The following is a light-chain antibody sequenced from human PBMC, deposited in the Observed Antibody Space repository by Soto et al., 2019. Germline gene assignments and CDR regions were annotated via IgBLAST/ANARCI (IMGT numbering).Light chain of an antibody. CDR2: GAS. CDR3: QQYGSSPTT. Sequence: EIVLTQSPVTLSLSPGDSATLSCMASQSVSSSYLAWYQQKPGPAPRLLIYGASSRATGSPDRFSGSGAVTDFTLTISRLEPEDFAVYSCQQYGSSPTTFGQGTKVDIK. CDR1: QSVSSSY. V-gene: IGKV3-20*01. J-gene: IGKJ1*01.